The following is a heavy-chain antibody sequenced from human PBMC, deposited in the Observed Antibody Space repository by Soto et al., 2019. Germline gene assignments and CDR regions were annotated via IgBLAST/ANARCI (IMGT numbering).Heavy chain of an antibody. CDR1: GSSLSGYY. J-gene: IGHJ4*02. CDR2: VYYDGTS. V-gene: IGHV4-59*08. Sequence: SETLSLTCTVSGSSLSGYYWSWIRQPPGKGLEWIGYVYYDGTSKYNPSLKSRVAISADTSKNQVSLELTSVTAADTAVYYCARHFTSRCLCDYWGQGTLVTVSS. D-gene: IGHD2-2*01. CDR3: ARHFTSRCLCDY.